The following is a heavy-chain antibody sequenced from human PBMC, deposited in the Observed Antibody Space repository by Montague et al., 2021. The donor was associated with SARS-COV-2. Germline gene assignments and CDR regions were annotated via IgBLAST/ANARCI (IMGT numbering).Heavy chain of an antibody. D-gene: IGHD6-13*01. CDR2: IYHSGST. J-gene: IGHJ6*02. CDR3: ARVGRQQLVRLSGMDV. Sequence: SETLSLTCTVSGGSISSSSYYWGWIRRPPGKGLEWIGSIYHSGSTYYNPSLKSRVTISVDTSKNQFSLKLSSVTAADTAVYYCARVGRQQLVRLSGMDVWGQGTTVTVSS. CDR1: GGSISSSSYY. V-gene: IGHV4-39*07.